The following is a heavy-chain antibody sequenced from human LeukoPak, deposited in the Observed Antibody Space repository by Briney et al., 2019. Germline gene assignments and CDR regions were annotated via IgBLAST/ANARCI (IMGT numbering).Heavy chain of an antibody. CDR3: AREVWSAPEDWAYYMDV. Sequence: ASVKVSCKASGYTFTSYGISWVRQAPGQGLEWMGWISAYNGNTNYAQKLQGRVTMTTDTSTSTAYMELRSLRSDDTAVYYCAREVWSAPEDWAYYMDVWGKGTTVTVSS. CDR1: GYTFTSYG. J-gene: IGHJ6*03. D-gene: IGHD3-3*01. V-gene: IGHV1-18*01. CDR2: ISAYNGNT.